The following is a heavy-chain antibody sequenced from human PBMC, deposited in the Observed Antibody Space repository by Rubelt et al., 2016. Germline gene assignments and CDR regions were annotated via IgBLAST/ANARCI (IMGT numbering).Heavy chain of an antibody. Sequence: GKGLEWISYISSSSTTIYYADSVKGRFTISRDNAKNSLYLQMNSLRGEDTAVYYCAKDISPLYSSGWFDYWGQGTLVTVSS. CDR2: ISSSSTTI. J-gene: IGHJ4*02. D-gene: IGHD6-19*01. CDR3: AKDISPLYSSGWFDY. V-gene: IGHV3-48*01.